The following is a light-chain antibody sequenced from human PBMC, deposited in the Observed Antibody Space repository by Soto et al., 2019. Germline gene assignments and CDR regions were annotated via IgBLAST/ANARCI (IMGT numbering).Light chain of an antibody. CDR3: AAWDDSLSGRVV. V-gene: IGLV1-47*01. CDR2: RNN. J-gene: IGLJ2*01. CDR1: SSKIGSNY. Sequence: QPVLTQPPSASGTPGQRVTISCSGSSSKIGSNYVYWYQQLPGTAPKLLIYRNNQRPSGVPDRFSGSKSGTSASLAISGLRSEDEADYYCAAWDDSLSGRVVFGGGTKVTVL.